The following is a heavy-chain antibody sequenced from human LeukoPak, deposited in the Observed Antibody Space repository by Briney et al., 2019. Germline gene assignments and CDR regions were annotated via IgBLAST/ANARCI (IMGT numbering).Heavy chain of an antibody. J-gene: IGHJ4*02. D-gene: IGHD5-24*01. CDR3: ARGWLQLDY. Sequence: GGSLRLSCAASGFTFSSYEMNWVRQAPGKGLEWVSYISASGSTIHYADSVKGRFTISRDNAKNSLYLRMNSLRAEDTAVYYCARGWLQLDYWGQGTLVTVSP. V-gene: IGHV3-48*03. CDR1: GFTFSSYE. CDR2: ISASGSTI.